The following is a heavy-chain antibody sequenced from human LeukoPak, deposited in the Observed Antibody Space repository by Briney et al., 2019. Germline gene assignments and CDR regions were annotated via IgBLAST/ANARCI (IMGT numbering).Heavy chain of an antibody. CDR3: ARDRLRFLEWLPYYYYMDV. V-gene: IGHV1-2*02. CDR2: INPNSGGT. Sequence: ASVKVSCKASGGTFISYAISWVRQAPGQGLEWMGWINPNSGGTNYAQKFQGRVTMTRDTSISTAYMELSRLRSDDTAVYYCARDRLRFLEWLPYYYYMDVWGKGTTVTVSS. CDR1: GGTFISYA. J-gene: IGHJ6*03. D-gene: IGHD3-3*01.